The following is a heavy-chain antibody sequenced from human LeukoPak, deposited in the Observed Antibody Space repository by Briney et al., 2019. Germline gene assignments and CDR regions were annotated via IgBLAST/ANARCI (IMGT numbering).Heavy chain of an antibody. J-gene: IGHJ4*02. Sequence: GGPLRLSCAASGFTFSSYWMSWVRQAPGKGLEWVANIKQDGSEKYYVDSVKGRFTISRDNAKNSLYLQMNSLRAEDTAVYYCARDREGEQWLDTPAIFDYWGQGTLVTVSS. CDR3: ARDREGEQWLDTPAIFDY. D-gene: IGHD6-19*01. CDR2: IKQDGSEK. CDR1: GFTFSSYW. V-gene: IGHV3-7*01.